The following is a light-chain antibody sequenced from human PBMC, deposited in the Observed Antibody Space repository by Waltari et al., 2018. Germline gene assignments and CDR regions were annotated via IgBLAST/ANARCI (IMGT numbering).Light chain of an antibody. Sequence: EIVLTQSPATLSLSPGERATLSCRASQSVANNYLAWYQQKPGQAPRLLMYDASTRVTDIPDRFSGSGSGTDFTLTISRLEPEDFAVYSCQQYSGAPLTFGGGTKVEIK. CDR2: DAS. J-gene: IGKJ4*01. CDR3: QQYSGAPLT. V-gene: IGKV3-20*01. CDR1: QSVANNY.